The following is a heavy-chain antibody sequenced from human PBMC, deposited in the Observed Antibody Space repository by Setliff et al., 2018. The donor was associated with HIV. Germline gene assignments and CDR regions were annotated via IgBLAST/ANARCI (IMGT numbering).Heavy chain of an antibody. CDR2: IYYSGSI. CDR3: ARQNSGWGVGLYYFDY. Sequence: SETLSLTCAVSGYSISSGYYWGWIRQPPGKGLEWIGSIYYSGSIYYNPSLKSRVTISVDTPNNHFSLRLSSVTAADTALYYCARQNSGWGVGLYYFDYWGQGTLVTVSS. D-gene: IGHD6-19*01. J-gene: IGHJ4*02. CDR1: GYSISSGYY. V-gene: IGHV4-38-2*01.